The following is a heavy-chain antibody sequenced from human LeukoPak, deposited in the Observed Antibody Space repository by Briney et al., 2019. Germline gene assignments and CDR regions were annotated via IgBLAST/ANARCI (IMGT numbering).Heavy chain of an antibody. V-gene: IGHV3-30*04. CDR3: ARDARYYFDY. CDR2: ISYDGSNK. CDR1: GFTFSSYA. Sequence: GRSLRLSCAASGFTFSSYAMHWVRQAPGKGLEWVAVISYDGSNKYHADSVKGRFTISRDNSKNTLYLQMNSLRAEDTAVYYCARDARYYFDYWGQGTLVTVSS. J-gene: IGHJ4*02.